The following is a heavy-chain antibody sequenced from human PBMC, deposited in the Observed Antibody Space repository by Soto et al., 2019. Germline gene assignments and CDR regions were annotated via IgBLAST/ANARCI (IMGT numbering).Heavy chain of an antibody. CDR1: GGSFSGYY. V-gene: IGHV4-34*01. D-gene: IGHD6-19*01. CDR2: INHSGST. Sequence: SETLSLTCAVYGGSFSGYYWTWIRQPPGTGLEWIGEINHSGSTNYNPSLKSRVAISVDTSKNQFSLKLTSVTAADTAVYYCARSFSSGLDYWGQGTLVTVSS. J-gene: IGHJ4*02. CDR3: ARSFSSGLDY.